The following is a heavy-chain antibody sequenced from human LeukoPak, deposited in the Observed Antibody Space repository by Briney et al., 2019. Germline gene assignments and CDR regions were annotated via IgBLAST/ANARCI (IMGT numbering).Heavy chain of an antibody. J-gene: IGHJ4*02. Sequence: PSETLSLTCTVSGGSISSSSYYWGWIRQPPGKGLEWIGSIYYSGSTYYNPSLKSRVTISVDTSKNQFSLKLSSVTAADTAVYYCARGGSSGPYYFDYWGQGTLVTVSS. CDR3: ARGGSSGPYYFDY. CDR2: IYYSGST. D-gene: IGHD6-19*01. CDR1: GGSISSSSYY. V-gene: IGHV4-39*07.